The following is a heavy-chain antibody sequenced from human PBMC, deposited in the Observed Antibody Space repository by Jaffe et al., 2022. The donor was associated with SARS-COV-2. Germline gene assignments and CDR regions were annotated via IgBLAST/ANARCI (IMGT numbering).Heavy chain of an antibody. D-gene: IGHD3-16*02. Sequence: QVQLVESGGGVVQPGRSLRLSCAASGFTFSSYAMHWVRQAPGKGLEWVAVISYDGSNKYYADSVKGRFTISRDNSKNTLYLQMNSLRAEDTAVYYCARDFIVGGDYWGQGTLVTVSS. CDR1: GFTFSSYA. CDR2: ISYDGSNK. J-gene: IGHJ4*02. V-gene: IGHV3-30-3*01. CDR3: ARDFIVGGDY.